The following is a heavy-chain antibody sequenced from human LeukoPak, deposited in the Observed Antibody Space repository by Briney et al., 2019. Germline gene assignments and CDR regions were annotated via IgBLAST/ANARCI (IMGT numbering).Heavy chain of an antibody. D-gene: IGHD1-26*01. CDR1: GFSFSSYA. CDR2: ITSSSDI. J-gene: IGHJ4*02. Sequence: GGSLRLSCAASGFSFSSYAMNWVRQAPGEGLEWVSSITSSSDIYYADSVKRRLTISRDNAKNSLYLEMNSLGAEDTAVYYCARQFGGSYGYWGQGTLVTVSS. V-gene: IGHV3-21*01. CDR3: ARQFGGSYGY.